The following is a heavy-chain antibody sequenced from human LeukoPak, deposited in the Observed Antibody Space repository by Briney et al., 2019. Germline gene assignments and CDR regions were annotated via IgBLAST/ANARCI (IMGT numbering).Heavy chain of an antibody. V-gene: IGHV3-30*04. Sequence: QPGRSLRLSCAASGFTFSSYAMHWVRQAPGKGLEWVAVISYDGSNKYYADSVKGRFTISRDNSKTALYLQMNSLRAEDTAVYNCAREIRVLDYWGQGTLVTVSS. CDR1: GFTFSSYA. D-gene: IGHD4-17*01. CDR2: ISYDGSNK. J-gene: IGHJ4*02. CDR3: AREIRVLDY.